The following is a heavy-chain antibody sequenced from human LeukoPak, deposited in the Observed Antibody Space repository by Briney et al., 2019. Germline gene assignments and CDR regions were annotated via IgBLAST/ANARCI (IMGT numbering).Heavy chain of an antibody. D-gene: IGHD3-16*01. CDR1: GXTLSRNY. J-gene: IGHJ4*02. CDR3: ARETEGRGEY. V-gene: IGHV3-66*01. CDR2: LYSGGST. Sequence: GESLRLSSAPSGXTLSRNYMSWVRQAPGKGLEWGSVLYSGGSTYYADPVKGRYTISRHNSKTTLYLPMNCLRGENRRLEYCARETEGRGEYWGQGNLVTVSS.